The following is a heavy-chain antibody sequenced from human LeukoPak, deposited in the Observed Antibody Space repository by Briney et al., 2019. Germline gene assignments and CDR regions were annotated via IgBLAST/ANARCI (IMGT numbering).Heavy chain of an antibody. V-gene: IGHV3-53*01. CDR2: IYSGGST. CDR1: GFTVSSNY. D-gene: IGHD3-22*01. J-gene: IGHJ4*02. CDR3: ARDIAYDSSGYYSPHFDY. Sequence: GGSLRLSCAASGFTVSSNYMSWVRQAPGKGLESVSVIYSGGSTYYADSVKGRFTISRDNSKNTLYLQMNSLRAEDTAVYYCARDIAYDSSGYYSPHFDYWGQGTLVTVSS.